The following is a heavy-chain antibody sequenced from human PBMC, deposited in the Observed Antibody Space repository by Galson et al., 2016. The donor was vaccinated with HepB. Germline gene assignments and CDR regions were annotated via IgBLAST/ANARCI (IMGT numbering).Heavy chain of an antibody. Sequence: SLRLSCAASGFIVSSNYMSWVRQAPGKGLEWVSSISSAGSFIYFADSVKGRFTISRDDAQNSLFLQMNSLRGEDTAVYYCAIAPRAFWSGSAIEFWGQGSLVTVSS. CDR1: GFIVSSNY. V-gene: IGHV3-21*01. CDR3: AIAPRAFWSGSAIEF. D-gene: IGHD3-3*01. J-gene: IGHJ4*02. CDR2: ISSAGSFI.